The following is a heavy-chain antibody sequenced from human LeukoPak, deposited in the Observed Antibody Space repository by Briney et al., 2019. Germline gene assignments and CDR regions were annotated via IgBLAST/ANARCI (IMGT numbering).Heavy chain of an antibody. CDR3: ARGGSYGLLGALDI. CDR2: ISYDGSNK. D-gene: IGHD5-18*01. J-gene: IGHJ3*02. Sequence: GGSLRLSCAASGLTFSNYAMHWVRLAPGKGLEWVAVISYDGSNKYYADSVKGRFTISRDNSKNTLYLQMNSLRAEDTAVYYCARGGSYGLLGALDIWGQGTMVTVSS. CDR1: GLTFSNYA. V-gene: IGHV3-30-3*01.